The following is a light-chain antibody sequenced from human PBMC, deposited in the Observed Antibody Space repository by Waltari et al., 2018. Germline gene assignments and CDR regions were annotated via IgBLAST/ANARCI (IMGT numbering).Light chain of an antibody. CDR2: YDS. Sequence: SYVLTQPPSGAVAPGGTARITCGGGNIGSYRVHWYQRKPRQAPVLVIFYDSDRPSWIPARFSGSNSGNTATLTITSVEAGDEARYYCQVWHPDIDPGVFGTGTEVTVL. V-gene: IGLV3-21*04. CDR3: QVWHPDIDPGV. CDR1: NIGSYR. J-gene: IGLJ1*01.